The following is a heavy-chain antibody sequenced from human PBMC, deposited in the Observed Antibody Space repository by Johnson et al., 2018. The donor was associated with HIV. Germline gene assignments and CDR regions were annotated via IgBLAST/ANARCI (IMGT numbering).Heavy chain of an antibody. D-gene: IGHD3-22*01. CDR1: GFTFSSYD. CDR2: IGTIDDT. CDR3: TRGEGVYFYDSSGYYHRPDNAFEI. Sequence: VQLVESGGDLVQPGGSLRLSCAASGFTFSSYDMHWVRQVRGKGLEWVSGIGTIDDTYYSDSVKGRFTISRENAKNSLYLQMNSLRAEDTAVYFCTRGEGVYFYDSSGYYHRPDNAFEIWGQGTMVTVSS. J-gene: IGHJ3*02. V-gene: IGHV3-13*01.